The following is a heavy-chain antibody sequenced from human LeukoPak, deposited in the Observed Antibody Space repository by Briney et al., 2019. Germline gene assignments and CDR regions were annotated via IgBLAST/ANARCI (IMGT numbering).Heavy chain of an antibody. J-gene: IGHJ3*02. Sequence: GGSLRLSCSASGFTFSFYAMHWVRQAPGKGLEYVSGIRANGGSTYYADSVKGRFTISRDNSKNTLYLQMSSLRAEDTAVYYCVKVLSSSVATFPPDAFDIWGQGTMVTVSS. V-gene: IGHV3-64D*06. CDR2: IRANGGST. D-gene: IGHD5-12*01. CDR3: VKVLSSSVATFPPDAFDI. CDR1: GFTFSFYA.